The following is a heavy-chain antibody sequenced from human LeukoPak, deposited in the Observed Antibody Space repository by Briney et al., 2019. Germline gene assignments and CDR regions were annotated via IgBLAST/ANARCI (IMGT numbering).Heavy chain of an antibody. J-gene: IGHJ1*01. V-gene: IGHV3-53*01. Sequence: PGGSLRLSCAASGLTVTTKSMAWVRQAPGRGLEWVSVFYSPGSTYYADSVHGRFTISRDNSLNTLFLQMNSLRVEDTAVYYCASARESCIGSTCYQYFHLWGQGTPLTVSS. CDR1: GLTVTTKS. CDR2: FYSPGST. CDR3: ASARESCIGSTCYQYFHL. D-gene: IGHD2-2*01.